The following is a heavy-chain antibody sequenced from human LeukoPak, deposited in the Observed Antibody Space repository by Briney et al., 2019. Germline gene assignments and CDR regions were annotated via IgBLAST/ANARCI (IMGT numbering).Heavy chain of an antibody. D-gene: IGHD3-22*01. CDR3: VRESEYYFDHSASFDY. Sequence: GGSLGLSCAASGFTFTAYLIHWVRQAPGKGLEWVAVMSSDGNAMFYADSVKGRFTISRDNSKNTLYLQMNSLRAVDTAVYYCVRESEYYFDHSASFDYWGQGTLVTVSS. V-gene: IGHV3-30-3*01. CDR1: GFTFTAYL. J-gene: IGHJ4*02. CDR2: MSSDGNAM.